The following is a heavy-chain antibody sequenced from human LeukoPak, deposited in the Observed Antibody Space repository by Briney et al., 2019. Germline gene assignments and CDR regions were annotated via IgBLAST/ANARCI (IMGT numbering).Heavy chain of an antibody. CDR1: GFPFSSYP. J-gene: IGHJ4*02. CDR3: TKNEVPATV. V-gene: IGHV3-30-3*01. D-gene: IGHD2-2*01. CDR2: ISYDGSNK. Sequence: GGPLGLPCPASGFPFSSYPGHGSRRPPARGLEWVAVISYDGSNKYYADSVKGRFTISRDNSKNTPYLQMNSLRAEDTAVYYCTKNEVPATVWGQGTLVTVSS.